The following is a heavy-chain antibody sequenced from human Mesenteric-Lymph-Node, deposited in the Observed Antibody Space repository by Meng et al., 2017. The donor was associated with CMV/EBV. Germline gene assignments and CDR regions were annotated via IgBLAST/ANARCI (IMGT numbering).Heavy chain of an antibody. CDR1: GFTFSSYW. V-gene: IGHV3-48*04. D-gene: IGHD3-3*01. J-gene: IGHJ4*01. CDR2: ISSSGSTI. Sequence: GESLKISCAASGFTFSSYWMSWVRQAPGKGLEWVSYISSSGSTIYYADSVKGRFTISRDNAKNSLYLQMNSLRAEDTAVYYCAREVKQVTYYDFWSGYSDWGQGTLVTVSS. CDR3: AREVKQVTYYDFWSGYSD.